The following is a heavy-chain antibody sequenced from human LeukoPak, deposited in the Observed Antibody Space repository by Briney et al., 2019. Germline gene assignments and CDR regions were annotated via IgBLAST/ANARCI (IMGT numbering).Heavy chain of an antibody. D-gene: IGHD6-19*01. Sequence: GESLKISCKGSGSSFTSYWIGWVRQMPGKGLEWMGIIYPGDSDTRYSPSLQGQVTISADKSISTAYLQWSSLKASDTAIYYCARRGSSGWSRGPYFDYWGQGTLVTVSS. CDR1: GSSFTSYW. CDR3: ARRGSSGWSRGPYFDY. J-gene: IGHJ4*02. CDR2: IYPGDSDT. V-gene: IGHV5-51*01.